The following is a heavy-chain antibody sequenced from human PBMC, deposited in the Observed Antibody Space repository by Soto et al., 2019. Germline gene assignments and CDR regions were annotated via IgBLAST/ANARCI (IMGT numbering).Heavy chain of an antibody. V-gene: IGHV1-69*02. J-gene: IGHJ6*02. D-gene: IGHD6-13*01. CDR3: ARMHSGYSNSWYQDYYYGMDV. Sequence: QVQLVQSGAEVKKPGSSVKVSCKASGGTFSSYTISWVRQAPGQGLEWMGRIIPILGIANYAQKFQGRVTITADKSTSTADMGLCSLRSEDTAVYYCARMHSGYSNSWYQDYYYGMDVWGQGTTVTVSS. CDR2: IIPILGIA. CDR1: GGTFSSYT.